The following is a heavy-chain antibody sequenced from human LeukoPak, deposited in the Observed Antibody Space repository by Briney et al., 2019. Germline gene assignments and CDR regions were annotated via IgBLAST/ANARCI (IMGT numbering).Heavy chain of an antibody. CDR1: GFTFRTYA. Sequence: GGSLRLSCAASGFTFRTYAMNWVRQAPGKGLEWVAVISDDGSNKYYAESVKGQFTISRDNSKNTLYLQMNSLRAEDTAVYYCARAFSTTAFDYWGQGTLVTVSS. CDR2: ISDDGSNK. D-gene: IGHD4-17*01. V-gene: IGHV3-30*04. CDR3: ARAFSTTAFDY. J-gene: IGHJ4*02.